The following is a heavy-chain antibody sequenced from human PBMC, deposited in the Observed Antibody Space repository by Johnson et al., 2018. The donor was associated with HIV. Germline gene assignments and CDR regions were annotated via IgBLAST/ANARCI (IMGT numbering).Heavy chain of an antibody. J-gene: IGHJ3*02. D-gene: IGHD2-2*02. V-gene: IGHV3-66*01. CDR2: IFSGGST. CDR3: AKDIGAQYTFGDAFDI. Sequence: VQLVESGGGLVQPGGSLRLSCAASGFTVSSNYMSWVRQAPGKGLEWVSVIFSGGSTYYADSVNGRFTISRDNSKNTLYLQMNSLRAEDTALYYCAKDIGAQYTFGDAFDIWGQGTMVTVSS. CDR1: GFTVSSNY.